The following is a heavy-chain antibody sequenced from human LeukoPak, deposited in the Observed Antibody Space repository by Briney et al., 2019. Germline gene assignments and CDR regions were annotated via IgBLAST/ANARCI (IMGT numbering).Heavy chain of an antibody. CDR3: AKASAMIVVVSKHFDY. D-gene: IGHD3-22*01. V-gene: IGHV3-23*01. Sequence: GGSLRLSCAASGFTFSSYAMSRVRQAPGKGLEWVSAISGSGGSTYYADSVKGRFTISRDNSKNTLYLQMNSLRAEDTAVYYCAKASAMIVVVSKHFDYWGQRTLVTVSS. CDR1: GFTFSSYA. J-gene: IGHJ4*02. CDR2: ISGSGGST.